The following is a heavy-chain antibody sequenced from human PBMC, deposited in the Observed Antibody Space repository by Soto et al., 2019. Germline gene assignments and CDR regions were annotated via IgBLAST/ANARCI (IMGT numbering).Heavy chain of an antibody. Sequence: GGSLRLSCAASGFTFSSYAMSWVRQAPGKGLEWVSAISGSGGSTYYADSVKGRFTISRDNSKNTLYLQMNSLRAEDTAVYYCAKSMPPLYCTNGVCLFDYWGQGTLVTVSS. CDR2: ISGSGGST. CDR3: AKSMPPLYCTNGVCLFDY. CDR1: GFTFSSYA. D-gene: IGHD2-8*01. J-gene: IGHJ4*02. V-gene: IGHV3-23*01.